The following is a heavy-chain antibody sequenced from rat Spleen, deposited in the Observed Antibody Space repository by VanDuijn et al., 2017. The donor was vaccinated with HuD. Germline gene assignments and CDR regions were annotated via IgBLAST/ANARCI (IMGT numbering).Heavy chain of an antibody. CDR2: MKYDGDT. CDR1: GFSLMDYS. J-gene: IGHJ2*01. CDR3: TRDESYGYSFDY. Sequence: QVQLKESGPGLVQPSQTLSLTCTVSGFSLMDYSVHWVRQPPGKGLEWMGRMKYDGDTYYNSALKSRLSISRDTSKSQVFLKMNSLQTEDTAIYYCTRDESYGYSFDYWGQGVMVTVSS. D-gene: IGHD1-9*01. V-gene: IGHV2S30*01.